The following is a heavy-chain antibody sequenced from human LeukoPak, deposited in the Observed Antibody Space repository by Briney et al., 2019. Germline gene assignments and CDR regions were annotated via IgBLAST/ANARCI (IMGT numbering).Heavy chain of an antibody. J-gene: IGHJ6*03. Sequence: PSETLSLTCTVSGGSISSYYWSWIRQPAGKGLEWIGRIYTSGSTNYNPSLKSRVTILVDTSKNQFSLKLSSVTAADTAVHYCARAGPVVGADYYYYYMDVWGKGTTVTVSS. CDR1: GGSISSYY. D-gene: IGHD1-26*01. CDR2: IYTSGST. CDR3: ARAGPVVGADYYYYYMDV. V-gene: IGHV4-4*07.